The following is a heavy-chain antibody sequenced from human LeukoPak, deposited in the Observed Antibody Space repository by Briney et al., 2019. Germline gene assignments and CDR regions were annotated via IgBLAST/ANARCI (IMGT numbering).Heavy chain of an antibody. Sequence: SGPTLVKPTQTLTLTCTFSGFSLSTTGVNVGWIRQPPGKGLEWIGYFYYSGSTSYNPSLKSRVTISVATSKNQFSLKLSSVTAADTAVYYCAKGGIRSGAFDIWGQGTRVTVSS. CDR1: GFSLSTTGVN. J-gene: IGHJ3*02. CDR2: FYYSGST. V-gene: IGHV4-61*08. CDR3: AKGGIRSGAFDI. D-gene: IGHD6-13*01.